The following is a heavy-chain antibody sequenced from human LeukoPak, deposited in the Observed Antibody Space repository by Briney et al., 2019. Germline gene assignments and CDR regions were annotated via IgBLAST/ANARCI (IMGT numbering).Heavy chain of an antibody. D-gene: IGHD5-12*01. Sequence: PSETLSLTCTVSGGSISSSSYYWSWIRQPPGKGLEWIGYIYYSGSTNYNPSLKSRVTISVDTSKNQFSLKLSSVTAADTAVYYCAMNSGYDIYYYGMDVWGQGTTVTVSS. CDR1: GGSISSSSYY. V-gene: IGHV4-61*01. J-gene: IGHJ6*02. CDR3: AMNSGYDIYYYGMDV. CDR2: IYYSGST.